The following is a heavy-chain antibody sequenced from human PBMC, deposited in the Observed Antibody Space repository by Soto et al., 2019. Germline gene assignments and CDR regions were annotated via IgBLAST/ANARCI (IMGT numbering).Heavy chain of an antibody. V-gene: IGHV3-48*02. CDR1: GFTFSSYS. J-gene: IGHJ6*03. D-gene: IGHD2-15*01. CDR2: ISSSSSTI. CDR3: ASLSFRYCSGGSCYYYYYYMDV. Sequence: GGSLRLSCAASGFTFSSYSMNWVRQAPGKGLEWVSYISSSSSTIYYADSVKGRFTISRDNAKNSLYLQMNSLRDEDTAVYYCASLSFRYCSGGSCYYYYYYMDVWGKGTTVTVSS.